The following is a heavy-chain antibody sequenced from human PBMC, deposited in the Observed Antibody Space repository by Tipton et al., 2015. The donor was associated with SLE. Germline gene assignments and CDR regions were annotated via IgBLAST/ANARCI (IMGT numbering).Heavy chain of an antibody. J-gene: IGHJ4*02. CDR2: VYSSGST. CDR1: GGFISGYY. V-gene: IGHV4-4*07. D-gene: IGHD1-26*01. Sequence: TLSLTCTVSGGFISGYYWSWIRQPAGKGLEWIGRVYSSGSTIYNPSIKSRITLSLDTSKNQFSLRVNSVTAADTAVYYCARGGGSYYDYWGQGTLVTVSS. CDR3: ARGGGSYYDY.